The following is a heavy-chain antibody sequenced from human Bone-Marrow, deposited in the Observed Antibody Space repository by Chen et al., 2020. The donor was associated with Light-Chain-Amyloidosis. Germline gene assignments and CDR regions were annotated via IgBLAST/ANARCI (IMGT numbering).Heavy chain of an antibody. Sequence: EAQLEQSGPEVKNPGESLKISCKGSGYTFPTYWIGWVRQMPGKGLEWMGVIYPDDSDATYSPSFEGQVTISADKSITAAYLQWRSLKASDTAMYDCARRRDGYNFDYWGQGTLVTVSS. D-gene: IGHD5-12*01. CDR3: ARRRDGYNFDY. CDR1: GYTFPTYW. CDR2: IYPDDSDA. J-gene: IGHJ4*02. V-gene: IGHV5-51*01.